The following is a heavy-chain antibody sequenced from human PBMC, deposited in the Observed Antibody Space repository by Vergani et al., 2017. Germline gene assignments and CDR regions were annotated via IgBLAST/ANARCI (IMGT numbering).Heavy chain of an antibody. D-gene: IGHD1-1*01. J-gene: IGHJ1*01. Sequence: QVHLVESGGGVVQPGRSLRLSCVVSGFTSSYYGMHRVRQAPGKGLEWVAVISYDGTQKYYADYVKGRFTISRDNTKSTLYLQMNSLRTEDTAVYYCATKSCGTPGCQIGYFREWGQGTLVTVSS. CDR3: ATKSCGTPGCQIGYFRE. CDR1: GFTSSYYG. V-gene: IGHV3-30*03. CDR2: ISYDGTQK.